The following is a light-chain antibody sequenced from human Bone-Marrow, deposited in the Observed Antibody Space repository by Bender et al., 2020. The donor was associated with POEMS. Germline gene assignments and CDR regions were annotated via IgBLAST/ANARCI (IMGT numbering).Light chain of an antibody. Sequence: QSALTQPASVSGSPGQSITISCTEASSDLVGYNYVSWYQQHPGKAPKLMIFDVSNRPSGISNRFSGSKSGNAASLTISGLQAEDEAHYYCSSYTTSGTDVVFGGGTKLTVL. CDR2: DVS. CDR1: SSDLVGYNY. V-gene: IGLV2-14*01. CDR3: SSYTTSGTDVV. J-gene: IGLJ2*01.